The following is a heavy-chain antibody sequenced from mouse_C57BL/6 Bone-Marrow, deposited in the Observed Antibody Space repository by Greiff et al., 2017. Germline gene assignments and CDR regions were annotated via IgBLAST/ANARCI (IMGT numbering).Heavy chain of an antibody. CDR1: GYTFTSYW. CDR3: ARWDYYGSSGVAY. D-gene: IGHD1-1*01. J-gene: IGHJ3*01. CDR2: IDPSDSYT. V-gene: IGHV1-59*01. Sequence: QVQLQQPGAELVRPGTSVKLSCKASGYTFTSYWMHWVKQRPGQGLEWIGVIDPSDSYTNYNQKFKGKATLTVDTSSSTASMQLSSLTSEDSAVYYCARWDYYGSSGVAYWGQGTLVTVSA.